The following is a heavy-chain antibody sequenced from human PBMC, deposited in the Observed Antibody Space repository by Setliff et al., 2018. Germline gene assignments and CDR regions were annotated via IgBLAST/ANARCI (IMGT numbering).Heavy chain of an antibody. CDR3: ATLPYSSGPLHDY. CDR2: IYYYSGST. D-gene: IGHD6-19*01. CDR1: GGSMSRSNYY. Sequence: KTSETLSLTCTVSGGSMSRSNYYWGWIRQSPGKGVEWIGSIYYYSGSTYYNPSLEGRVTISLDTSKNHLSLKLSSVIAADTAVYYCATLPYSSGPLHDYWGQGTLGTVSS. J-gene: IGHJ4*02. V-gene: IGHV4-39*01.